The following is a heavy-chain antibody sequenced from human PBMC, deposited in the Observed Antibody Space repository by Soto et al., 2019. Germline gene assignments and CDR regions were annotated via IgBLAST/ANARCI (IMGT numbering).Heavy chain of an antibody. Sequence: GGSLRLSCAASGFTFSSYAMSWVRQAPGKELEWVSGISSSGGSTDYADSVKGRFTISRDNSQNTLNLQMNSLRAEDTAIYFCAKNQHAMAHDYWGPGTLVTVSS. CDR1: GFTFSSYA. CDR3: AKNQHAMAHDY. V-gene: IGHV3-23*01. J-gene: IGHJ4*02. D-gene: IGHD2-8*01. CDR2: ISSSGGST.